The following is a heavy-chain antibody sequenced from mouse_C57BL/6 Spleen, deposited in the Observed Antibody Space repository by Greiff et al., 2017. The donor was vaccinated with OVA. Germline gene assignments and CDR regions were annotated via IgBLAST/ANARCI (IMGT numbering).Heavy chain of an antibody. CDR2: IDPSDSYT. D-gene: IGHD4-1*01. CDR3: ARSWEGYFDY. J-gene: IGHJ2*01. Sequence: VQLQQPGAELVKPGASVKLSCKASGYTFTSYWMQWVKQRPGQGLEWIGEIDPSDSYTNYNQKFKGKATLTVDTSSSTAYMQLSSLTSEDSAVYYCARSWEGYFDYWGQGTTLTVSS. V-gene: IGHV1-50*01. CDR1: GYTFTSYW.